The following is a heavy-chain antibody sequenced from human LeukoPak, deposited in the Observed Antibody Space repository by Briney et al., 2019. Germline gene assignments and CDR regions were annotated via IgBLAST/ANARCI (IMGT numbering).Heavy chain of an antibody. Sequence: SGPTLVNPTQTLTLTCTFSGFSLSTIGMCVSWILQPPGKALEWLARIDWDDDKYYSTSLQTRLTISKDTSKNQVVLTMTNMDPVDTATYYCARTAARWYYFDYWGQGTLVTVSS. CDR1: GFSLSTIGMC. D-gene: IGHD6-6*01. V-gene: IGHV2-70*11. CDR2: IDWDDDK. CDR3: ARTAARWYYFDY. J-gene: IGHJ4*02.